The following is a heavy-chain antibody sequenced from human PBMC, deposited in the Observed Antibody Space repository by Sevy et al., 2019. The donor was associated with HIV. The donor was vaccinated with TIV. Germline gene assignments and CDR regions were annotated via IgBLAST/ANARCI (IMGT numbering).Heavy chain of an antibody. J-gene: IGHJ4*02. Sequence: SETLSLTCTVSGGSISSGSYYWSWIRQPAGKGLEWIGRIYTSGSTNYNPSLKSRFTISVVTSKNQFSLKLSSVTAADTAVYYCARESGDCSSTSCYEGVFDYWGQGTLVTVSS. CDR3: ARESGDCSSTSCYEGVFDY. CDR2: IYTSGST. CDR1: GGSISSGSYY. D-gene: IGHD2-2*01. V-gene: IGHV4-61*02.